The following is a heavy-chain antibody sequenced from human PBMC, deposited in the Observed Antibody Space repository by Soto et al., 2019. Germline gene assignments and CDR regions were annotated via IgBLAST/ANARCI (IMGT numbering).Heavy chain of an antibody. D-gene: IGHD5-12*01. CDR1: GGSISSSSYY. Sequence: SETLSLTCTVSGGSISSSSYYWGWIRQPPGKGLEWIGSIYYSGSTYYNPSLKSRVTISVDTSKNQFSLKLSSVTAADTAVYYGARQRKYSVVDYWGQGTLVTVSS. J-gene: IGHJ4*02. CDR2: IYYSGST. V-gene: IGHV4-39*01. CDR3: ARQRKYSVVDY.